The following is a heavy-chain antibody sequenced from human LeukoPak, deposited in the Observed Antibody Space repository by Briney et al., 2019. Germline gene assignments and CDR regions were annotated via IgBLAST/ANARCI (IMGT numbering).Heavy chain of an antibody. D-gene: IGHD2-2*01. CDR1: GFTLSSYG. Sequence: GGSLRLSCAASGFTLSSYGMHWVRQAPGKGLEWVAVIWYDGSNKYYADSVKGRFTISRDNSKNTLYLQMNSLRAEDTAVYYCARDGCSSTSCYYYYYYGMDVWGQGTTVTVSS. CDR3: ARDGCSSTSCYYYYYYGMDV. CDR2: IWYDGSNK. J-gene: IGHJ6*02. V-gene: IGHV3-33*01.